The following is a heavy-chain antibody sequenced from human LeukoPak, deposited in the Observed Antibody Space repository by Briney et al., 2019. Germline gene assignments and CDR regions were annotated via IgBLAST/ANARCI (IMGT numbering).Heavy chain of an antibody. J-gene: IGHJ4*02. V-gene: IGHV4-61*02. CDR2: IYTSGST. Sequence: SQTLSLTCTVSGGSISSGSYYWSWIRQPAGKGLEWIGRIYTSGSTNYNPSLKSRVTISVDTSKNQFSLKLSSVTAADTAVYYCAREKGGVIDSVDYWGQGTLVTVSS. CDR3: AREKGGVIDSVDY. CDR1: GGSISSGSYY. D-gene: IGHD3-16*01.